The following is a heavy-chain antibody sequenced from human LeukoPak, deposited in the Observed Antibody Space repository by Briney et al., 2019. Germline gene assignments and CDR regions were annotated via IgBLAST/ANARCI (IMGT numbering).Heavy chain of an antibody. V-gene: IGHV3-7*03. Sequence: PGGPLRLSCAASGFTFSSYWMSWVRQVPGQGLEWVANIKQDGSEKFYVASVKGRFTISRDNGKSSLYLQMNSLRAEDTALYYCATSYDMGWLIGYWGQGTLVTVSS. CDR2: IKQDGSEK. J-gene: IGHJ4*02. CDR1: GFTFSSYW. D-gene: IGHD3/OR15-3a*01. CDR3: ATSYDMGWLIGY.